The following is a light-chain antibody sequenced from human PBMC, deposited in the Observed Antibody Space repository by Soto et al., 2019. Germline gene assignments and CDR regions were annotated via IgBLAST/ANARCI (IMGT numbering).Light chain of an antibody. CDR3: QQHGSSPLT. J-gene: IGKJ4*01. Sequence: EIVLTQSPGTLSLSPGEGATLSCRASQSVGTSYLAWYQQKPGQAPRLLIYAASSRATGIPDRFTGSGSGTDFALTISRLEPEDFAVYFCQQHGSSPLTFGGGTKVDIK. CDR1: QSVGTSY. V-gene: IGKV3-20*01. CDR2: AAS.